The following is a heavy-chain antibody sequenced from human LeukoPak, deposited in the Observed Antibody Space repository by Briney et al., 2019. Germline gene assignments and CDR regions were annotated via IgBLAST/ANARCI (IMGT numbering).Heavy chain of an antibody. CDR3: VKDSSGMGEFFFDY. Sequence: GGSLRLSCAVSGFTFSTYAMSWVRQAPGKGLERVSSISAYESTTYYAESVKCRFTISRDNSKNTLYLQMNSLRADDTAMYYCVKDSSGMGEFFFDYWGRGTLVTVSS. D-gene: IGHD3-10*01. CDR2: ISAYESTT. V-gene: IGHV3-23*01. CDR1: GFTFSTYA. J-gene: IGHJ4*02.